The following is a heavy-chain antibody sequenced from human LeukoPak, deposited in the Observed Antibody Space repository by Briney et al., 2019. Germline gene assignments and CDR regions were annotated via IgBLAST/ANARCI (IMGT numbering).Heavy chain of an antibody. CDR3: ASGNNSPWDY. V-gene: IGHV4-4*07. D-gene: IGHD1-14*01. J-gene: IGHJ4*02. CDR1: GASISRYY. Sequence: SETLSLTCTVSGASISRYYWSWVRQPAGKGLEWIGRIYNSGYTNYKPSLESRVTMSVDNSKNECSLKLSYGSAEDTALYYWASGNNSPWDYWGQGSLLTVSS. CDR2: IYNSGYT.